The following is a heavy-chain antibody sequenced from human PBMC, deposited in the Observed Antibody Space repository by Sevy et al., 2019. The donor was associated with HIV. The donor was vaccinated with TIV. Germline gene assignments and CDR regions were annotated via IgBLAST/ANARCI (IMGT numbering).Heavy chain of an antibody. D-gene: IGHD3-22*01. Sequence: GGSLRLSCGGSGFTFSNYAMHWVRQAPGKGLEWVAVISYDGNNQYYADSVKGRFTISRDNSNNTLFLQLSSLNAEDTVIYYGASQYYFDSRRFDSWGQGTLVTVSS. CDR1: GFTFSNYA. J-gene: IGHJ4*02. CDR3: ASQYYFDSRRFDS. V-gene: IGHV3-30-3*01. CDR2: ISYDGNNQ.